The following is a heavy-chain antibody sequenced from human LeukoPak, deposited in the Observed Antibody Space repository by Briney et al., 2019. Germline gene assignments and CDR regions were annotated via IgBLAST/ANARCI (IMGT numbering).Heavy chain of an antibody. CDR2: IKQDGSEK. CDR3: ARAMVWDHGDY. V-gene: IGHV3-7*01. Sequence: PGGSLRLSCAALGFSFSRYWMTWVRQAPGKGLEWVANIKQDGSEKYYVDSVKGRFTISRDNTKNSLYLQMHSLRAEDTAVYYCARAMVWDHGDYWGQGTLVTVSS. J-gene: IGHJ4*02. D-gene: IGHD1-14*01. CDR1: GFSFSRYW.